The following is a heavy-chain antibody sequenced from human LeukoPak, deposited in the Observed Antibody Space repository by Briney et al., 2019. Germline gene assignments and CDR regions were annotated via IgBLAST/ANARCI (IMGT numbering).Heavy chain of an antibody. D-gene: IGHD6-19*01. CDR1: GSTFSTYS. CDR2: ISSAGSTN. Sequence: GGSLRLSCAASGSTFSTYSMNWVRQAPGKGLEWVSYISSAGSTNYYADSVKGRFTISRDNAKNSEYLQMNSLRAEDTAVYYCARDPAGAGIYYDYWGRGTLVTVSS. J-gene: IGHJ4*02. CDR3: ARDPAGAGIYYDY. V-gene: IGHV3-48*01.